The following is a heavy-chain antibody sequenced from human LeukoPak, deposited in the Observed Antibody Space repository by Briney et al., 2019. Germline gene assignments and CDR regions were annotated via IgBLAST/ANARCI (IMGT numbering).Heavy chain of an antibody. CDR2: ISSSGSTI. Sequence: GGSLRLSCAASGFTFSSYEMNWVRQAPGKGLEWVSYISSSGSTIYYADSVKGRFTISRDNAKNSLYLQMNSLRAEDTAVYYCATGSSLVGATTHDAFDIWGQGTMVTVSS. CDR1: GFTFSSYE. V-gene: IGHV3-48*03. CDR3: ATGSSLVGATTHDAFDI. J-gene: IGHJ3*02. D-gene: IGHD1-26*01.